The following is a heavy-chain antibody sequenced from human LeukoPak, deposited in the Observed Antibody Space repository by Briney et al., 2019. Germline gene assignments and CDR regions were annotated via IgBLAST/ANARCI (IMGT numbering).Heavy chain of an antibody. D-gene: IGHD3-9*01. CDR2: IYYSGST. CDR3: ARGYDILTGYPIFVY. V-gene: IGHV4-61*01. J-gene: IGHJ4*02. CDR1: GGSVSSGSYY. Sequence: PSETLSLTCTVSGGSVSSGSYYWSWIRQPPGKGLEWIGYIYYSGSTNYNPSLKSRVTISVDTSKNQFSLKLSSVTAADTAVYYCARGYDILTGYPIFVYWGQGTLVTVSS.